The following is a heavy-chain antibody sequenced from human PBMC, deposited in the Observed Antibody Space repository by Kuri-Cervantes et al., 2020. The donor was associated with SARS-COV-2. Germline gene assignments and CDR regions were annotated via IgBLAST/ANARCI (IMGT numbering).Heavy chain of an antibody. V-gene: IGHV3-23*01. Sequence: GGSLRLSCAASGFTFSDYYMSWIRQAPGKGLEWVSAISGSGGSTYYADSVKGRFTISRDNSKNTLYLQMNSLRAEDTAVYYCAKSRGYCSGGSCYPAGIDFDYWGQGTLVTVSS. D-gene: IGHD2-15*01. CDR3: AKSRGYCSGGSCYPAGIDFDY. J-gene: IGHJ4*02. CDR1: GFTFSDYY. CDR2: ISGSGGST.